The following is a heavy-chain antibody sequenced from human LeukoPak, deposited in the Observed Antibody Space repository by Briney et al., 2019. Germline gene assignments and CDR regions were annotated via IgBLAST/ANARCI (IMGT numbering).Heavy chain of an antibody. CDR1: GDSVSSNSAA. V-gene: IGHV6-1*01. CDR3: AREIGSSGWYPGGTLDY. J-gene: IGHJ4*02. Sequence: SQTLSLTCAISGDSVSSNSAAWNWLRQSPSRGLEWLGRTYYRSKWYNDYAVSVKSRITINPDTSKNQFSLQLNSVTPEDTAVYYCAREIGSSGWYPGGTLDYWGQGTLVTVSS. CDR2: TYYRSKWYN. D-gene: IGHD6-19*01.